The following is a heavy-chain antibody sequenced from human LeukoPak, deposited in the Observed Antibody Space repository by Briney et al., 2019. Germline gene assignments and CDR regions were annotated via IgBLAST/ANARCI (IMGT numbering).Heavy chain of an antibody. J-gene: IGHJ3*02. Sequence: GSSVKVSCKASGGTFSSYAISWVRQAPGQGLEWMGGIIPIFGTANYAQKFQGRVTMTRDMSTSTVYMELSSLRSEDTAVYYCARRYSSSWTDAFDIWGQGTMVTVSS. CDR3: ARRYSSSWTDAFDI. V-gene: IGHV1-69*05. CDR2: IIPIFGTA. CDR1: GGTFSSYA. D-gene: IGHD6-13*01.